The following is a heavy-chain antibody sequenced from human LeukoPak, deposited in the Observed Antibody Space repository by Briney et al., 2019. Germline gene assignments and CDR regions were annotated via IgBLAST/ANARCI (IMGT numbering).Heavy chain of an antibody. CDR3: ARSDSSGAARGIQY. D-gene: IGHD3-22*01. J-gene: IGHJ1*01. Sequence: GESLKISCMGSGYNFTSYWIGWVRQMPGKGLECMGTIYPADSDTRYSPSFQGQVTISADKSVSTAYLQWSTLKASDTAMYYCARSDSSGAARGIQYWGQGTPVTVSS. V-gene: IGHV5-51*01. CDR2: IYPADSDT. CDR1: GYNFTSYW.